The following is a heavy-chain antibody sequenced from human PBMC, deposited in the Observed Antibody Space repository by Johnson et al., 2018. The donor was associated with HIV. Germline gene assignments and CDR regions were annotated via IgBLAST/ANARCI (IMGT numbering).Heavy chain of an antibody. CDR2: IYSGGST. Sequence: EQLVESGGGVVQPGRSLRLSCAASGFTFSNKYMSWVRQAPGKGLEWVSVIYSGGSTYYADSVKGRFIISRDTSKNTLYFQMNSLRPEDTAVYYCAKDLGTGDDAFEIWGQGTTVTVSS. CDR3: AKDLGTGDDAFEI. D-gene: IGHD7-27*01. V-gene: IGHV3-66*01. CDR1: GFTFSNKY. J-gene: IGHJ3*02.